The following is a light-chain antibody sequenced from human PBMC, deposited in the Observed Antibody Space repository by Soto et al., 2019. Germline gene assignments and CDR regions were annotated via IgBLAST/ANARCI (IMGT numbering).Light chain of an antibody. Sequence: EIVLTQSPGTLSLSPGERATLFCRASQSVSNNYLAWYQQKRGQAPRLIIAVASTRATAVPDRFSGSGSGTDFTLTINRVEPEDSAVYYCQQYGGSPRTFGGGTKLESK. CDR3: QQYGGSPRT. J-gene: IGKJ4*01. CDR1: QSVSNNY. V-gene: IGKV3-20*01. CDR2: VAS.